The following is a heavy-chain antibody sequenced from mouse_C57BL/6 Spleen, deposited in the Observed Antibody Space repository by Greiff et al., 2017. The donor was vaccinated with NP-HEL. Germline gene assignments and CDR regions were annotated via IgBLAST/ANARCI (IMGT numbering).Heavy chain of an antibody. CDR2: INPNTGGT. CDR1: GYTFTDYN. Sequence: EVQLQQSGPELVKPGASVKMSCKASGYTFTDYNMHWVKQSPGKSLEWIGYINPNTGGTSYNQKFTGKATLTVNKSSSTAYMELRSLTSEDSAVYYCSPSEVYYYDSSSFAYWGQGTLVTVSA. V-gene: IGHV1-22*01. J-gene: IGHJ3*01. CDR3: SPSEVYYYDSSSFAY. D-gene: IGHD1-1*01.